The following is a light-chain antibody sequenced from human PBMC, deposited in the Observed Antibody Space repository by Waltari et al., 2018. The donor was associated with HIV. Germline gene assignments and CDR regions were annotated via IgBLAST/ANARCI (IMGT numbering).Light chain of an antibody. CDR1: QSVNSW. V-gene: IGKV1-5*03. CDR3: QQYSTYPWM. CDR2: KAS. Sequence: DIQMTQSPSTLSASVGDRVNITCRASQSVNSWLAWYQQKPGEAPKLLISKASILENGVPSRFSGSGSGTKFTVTISSLQPDDFATYYCQQYSTYPWMFGQGTRVEIK. J-gene: IGKJ1*01.